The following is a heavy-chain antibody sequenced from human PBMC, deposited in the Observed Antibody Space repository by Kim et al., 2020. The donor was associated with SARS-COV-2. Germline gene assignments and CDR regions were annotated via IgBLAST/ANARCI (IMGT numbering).Heavy chain of an antibody. CDR1: GFTVSSTY. D-gene: IGHD1-20*01. V-gene: IGHV3-53*01. CDR2: IYAGGHT. J-gene: IGHJ6*02. CDR3: ARDNSLGSYYAMDV. Sequence: GGSLRLSCAASGFTVSSTYMSWVRQAPGKGLECVSVIYAGGHTYYADSVKGRFTISRDNSKNTLYLQMNSLRADDTAVFYCARDNSLGSYYAMDVWGQGTTVTVYS.